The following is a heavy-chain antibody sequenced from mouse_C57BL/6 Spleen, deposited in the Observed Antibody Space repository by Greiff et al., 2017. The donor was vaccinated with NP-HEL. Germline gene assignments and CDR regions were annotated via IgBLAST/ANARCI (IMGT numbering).Heavy chain of an antibody. D-gene: IGHD1-1*01. Sequence: EVQLQQSGPELVKPGASVKIPCKASGYTFTDYNMDWVKQSHGKSLEWIGDINPNNGGTIYNQKFKGKATLTVDKSSSTAYMELRSLTSEDTAVYYCARRGSSYRSYWYFDDWGTGTTVTVSS. CDR2: INPNNGGT. CDR3: ARRGSSYRSYWYFDD. V-gene: IGHV1-18*01. J-gene: IGHJ1*03. CDR1: GYTFTDYN.